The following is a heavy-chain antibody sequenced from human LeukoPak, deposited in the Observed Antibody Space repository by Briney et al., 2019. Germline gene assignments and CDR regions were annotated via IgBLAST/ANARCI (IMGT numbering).Heavy chain of an antibody. CDR3: ARAVVAAQNWFDP. J-gene: IGHJ5*02. D-gene: IGHD2-15*01. CDR2: INPNSGGT. Sequence: ASVKVSCKASGYTFNGYYMHWVRQAPGQGLEWMGWINPNSGGTNYAQKFQGRVTMTRDTSISTAYMELSRLRSDDTAVYYCARAVVAAQNWFDPWGQGTLVTVSS. V-gene: IGHV1-2*02. CDR1: GYTFNGYY.